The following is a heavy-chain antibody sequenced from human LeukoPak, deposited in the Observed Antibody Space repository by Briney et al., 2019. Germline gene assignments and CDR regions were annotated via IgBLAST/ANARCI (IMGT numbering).Heavy chain of an antibody. J-gene: IGHJ5*02. CDR3: AREGRIAARSRWFDP. V-gene: IGHV1-69*04. Sequence: GASVKVSCKASGGTFSSYAISWVRQAPGQGLEWMGRIIPILGIANYAQKFQGRVTITADKSTSTAYMELSSLRSEDTAVYYCAREGRIAARSRWFDPWGQGTLVTVSS. CDR2: IIPILGIA. CDR1: GGTFSSYA. D-gene: IGHD6-6*01.